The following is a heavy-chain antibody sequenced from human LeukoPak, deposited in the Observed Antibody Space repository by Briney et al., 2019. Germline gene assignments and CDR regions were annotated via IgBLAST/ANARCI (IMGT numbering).Heavy chain of an antibody. CDR3: ARDSAPGGFDP. J-gene: IGHJ5*02. D-gene: IGHD2-8*02. CDR1: GGSISSYY. CDR2: IYYTGST. Sequence: SETLSLTCTVSGGSISSYYWSWIRQSPGKGLEWIGYIYYTGSTNYNPSLKSRVTISVDTSKNQFSLKLSSVTAADTAVYYCARDSAPGGFDPWGQGTLVTVSS. V-gene: IGHV4-59*01.